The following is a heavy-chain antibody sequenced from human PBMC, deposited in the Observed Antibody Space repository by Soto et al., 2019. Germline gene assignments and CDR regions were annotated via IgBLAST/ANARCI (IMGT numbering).Heavy chain of an antibody. D-gene: IGHD5-18*01. Sequence: GGSLRLSCAASGFTFSSYAVSWVRQAPGKGLEWVSAISGSGGSTYYADSVKGRFTISRDNSKNTLYLQMNSLRAEDTAVYYCAKDTAMVTHAFDIWGQGTMVTVSS. J-gene: IGHJ3*02. CDR2: ISGSGGST. CDR3: AKDTAMVTHAFDI. V-gene: IGHV3-23*01. CDR1: GFTFSSYA.